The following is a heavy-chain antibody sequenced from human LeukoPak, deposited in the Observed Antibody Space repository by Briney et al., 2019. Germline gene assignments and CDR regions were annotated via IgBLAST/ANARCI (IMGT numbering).Heavy chain of an antibody. CDR3: ARRRYYDGSGYLE. CDR2: LYYSGRT. J-gene: IGHJ1*01. Sequence: SETLSLTCSVSGDSISRSDSYWDWIRLPPGEGLEWIGTLYYSGRTYYRPSLKSRVTMSVDTPNNQFSLNLRSVTAADTAVYYCARRRYYDGSGYLEWGQGTLLSVSS. D-gene: IGHD3-22*01. V-gene: IGHV4-39*01. CDR1: GDSISRSDSY.